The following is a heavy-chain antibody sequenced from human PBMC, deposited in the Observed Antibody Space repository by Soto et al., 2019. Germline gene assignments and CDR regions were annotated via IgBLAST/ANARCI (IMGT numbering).Heavy chain of an antibody. V-gene: IGHV3-15*01. CDR3: TTAPSIAVADHGVDY. CDR2: IKSKTDGGTT. J-gene: IGHJ4*02. D-gene: IGHD6-19*01. CDR1: GFTFSNAW. Sequence: GGSLRLSCAASGFTFSNAWMSWVRQAPGKGLEWVGRIKSKTDGGTTDYAAPVKGRFTISRDDSKSTLYLQMNSLKTEDTAVYYCTTAPSIAVADHGVDYWGQGTLVTVSS.